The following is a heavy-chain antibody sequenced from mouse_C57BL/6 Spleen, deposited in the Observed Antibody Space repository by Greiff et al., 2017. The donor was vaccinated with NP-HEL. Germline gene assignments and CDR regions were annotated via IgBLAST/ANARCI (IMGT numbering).Heavy chain of an antibody. CDR3: TRAGYYGISPAWFAY. J-gene: IGHJ3*01. Sequence: QVQLKQSGAELVRPGASVTLSCKASGYTFTDYEMHWVKQTPVHGLEWIGAIDPATGGTAYNQKFKGKAILTADKSSSTAYMELRSLTSEDSAVYYCTRAGYYGISPAWFAYWGQGTLVTVSA. CDR2: IDPATGGT. CDR1: GYTFTDYE. D-gene: IGHD1-1*01. V-gene: IGHV1-15*01.